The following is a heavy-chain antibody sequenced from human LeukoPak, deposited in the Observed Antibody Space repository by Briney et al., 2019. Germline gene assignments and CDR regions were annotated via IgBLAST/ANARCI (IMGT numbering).Heavy chain of an antibody. CDR1: GGSISSSSYY. CDR2: IYYSGST. Sequence: PSETLSLTCTVSGGSISSSSYYWGWIRQPPGRGREWIGSIYYSGSTYYNPSLKSRVTISVDTSKNQFSLKLSSVTAADTAVYYCARDSDGYFDYWGQGTLVTVSS. D-gene: IGHD3-10*01. V-gene: IGHV4-39*07. CDR3: ARDSDGYFDY. J-gene: IGHJ4*02.